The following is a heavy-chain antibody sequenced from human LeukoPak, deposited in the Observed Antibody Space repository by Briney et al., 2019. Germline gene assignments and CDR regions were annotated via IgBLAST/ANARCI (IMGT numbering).Heavy chain of an antibody. CDR2: IDHRGST. CDR3: ARTRDGYLRY. CDR1: GGAPSGYY. J-gene: IGHJ4*02. Sequence: SETLSLTCAAYGGAPSGYYCTWIRQPPGKGLEWIGEIDHRGSTHYNPSLQSRVTISIDTSKNQFSLKVNSVTAADTALCYCARTRDGYLRYWSQGSLVTVSS. V-gene: IGHV4-34*01. D-gene: IGHD5-24*01.